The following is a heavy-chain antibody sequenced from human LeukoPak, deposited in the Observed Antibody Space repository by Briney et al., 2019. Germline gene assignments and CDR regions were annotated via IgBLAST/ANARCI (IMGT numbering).Heavy chain of an antibody. CDR1: GFTFGDYY. J-gene: IGHJ4*02. Sequence: GGSLRLSCAASGFTFGDYYMSWTRQAPGKGLEWVSYISSSGSTIYYADSVKGRFTISRDNAKNSLYLQMNSLRAEDTAVYYCASPAITMVRGVGDYWGQGTLVTVSS. D-gene: IGHD3-10*01. CDR2: ISSSGSTI. V-gene: IGHV3-11*01. CDR3: ASPAITMVRGVGDY.